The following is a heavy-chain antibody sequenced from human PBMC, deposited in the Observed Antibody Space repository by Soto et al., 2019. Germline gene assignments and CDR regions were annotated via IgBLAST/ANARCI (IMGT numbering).Heavy chain of an antibody. CDR3: GKYSGSYPVYNGMNV. CDR1: RFRFSTSA. CDR2: ISGTSDAA. Sequence: PGWSLRVSGAASRFRFSTSAMNWVRQAQAKGLEWVSIISGTSDAAYYAESVKGRFTSSRDNSKNTLYLQMNSLRAEDTAVYYCGKYSGSYPVYNGMNVWGQGTTVTVS. D-gene: IGHD1-26*01. J-gene: IGHJ6*02. V-gene: IGHV3-23*01.